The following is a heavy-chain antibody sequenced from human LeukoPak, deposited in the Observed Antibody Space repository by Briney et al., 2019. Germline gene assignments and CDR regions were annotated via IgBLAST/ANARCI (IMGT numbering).Heavy chain of an antibody. D-gene: IGHD1-20*01. V-gene: IGHV1-18*01. CDR1: GYTFTSYG. J-gene: IGHJ4*02. CDR2: ISVYNVNT. Sequence: ASVKVSCKASGYTFTSYGISWVRQAPGQGLEWMGWISVYNVNTNYAQKFQGRVTMTTDTSTSTACMELRSLRSDDTAVYYCARVLSGTTALDYWGQGTLVTVSS. CDR3: ARVLSGTTALDY.